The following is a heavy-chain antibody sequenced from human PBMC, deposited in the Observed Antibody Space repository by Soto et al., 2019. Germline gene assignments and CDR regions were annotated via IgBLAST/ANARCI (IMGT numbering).Heavy chain of an antibody. CDR2: ITGSGGST. CDR1: GFTFSNYA. D-gene: IGHD3-3*01. J-gene: IGHJ5*02. CDR3: ARDREVLYYDFWSGYYGGGWFDP. V-gene: IGHV3-23*01. Sequence: LRLSCAVSGFTFSNYAMAWVRQAPGKGLEYVSSITGSGGSTYYAHSVKGRFTISRDNSKNTLYLQMNSLRAEDTAVYYCARDREVLYYDFWSGYYGGGWFDPWGQGTLVTVSS.